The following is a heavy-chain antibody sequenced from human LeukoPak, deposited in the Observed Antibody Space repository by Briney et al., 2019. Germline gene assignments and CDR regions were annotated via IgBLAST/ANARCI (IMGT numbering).Heavy chain of an antibody. V-gene: IGHV4-61*02. J-gene: IGHJ3*02. CDR3: ARWGYYDSSGNRKDAFDI. D-gene: IGHD3-22*01. CDR1: GGSISSGSYY. Sequence: SQTLSLTCTVSGGSISSGSYYWSWIRQPAGKGLEWIGRIYTSGSTNYNPSLKSRVTISVDTSKNQFSLKLSSVTAADTAVYYCARWGYYDSSGNRKDAFDIWGQGTMLTVSS. CDR2: IYTSGST.